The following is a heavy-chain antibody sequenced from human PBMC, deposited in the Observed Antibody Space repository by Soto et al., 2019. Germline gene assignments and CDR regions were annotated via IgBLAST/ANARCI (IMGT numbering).Heavy chain of an antibody. Sequence: SVKVSCKASGGTFSRDTIIWVRQAPGQGLEWMGRIIPILGIANYAQKFQGRVTITADKSTSTAYMELSSLRSEDTAVYYCARGQGYYYDSSGYGSAMIEYFQHWGQGTLVTVSS. CDR1: GGTFSRDT. D-gene: IGHD3-22*01. CDR2: IIPILGIA. J-gene: IGHJ1*01. V-gene: IGHV1-69*02. CDR3: ARGQGYYYDSSGYGSAMIEYFQH.